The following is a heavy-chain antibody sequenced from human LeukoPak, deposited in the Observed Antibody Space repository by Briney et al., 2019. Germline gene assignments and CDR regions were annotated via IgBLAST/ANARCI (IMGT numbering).Heavy chain of an antibody. CDR3: ARDQGYCSSTSCHPSDY. D-gene: IGHD2-2*01. Sequence: GASVKVSCKASGYTFTSYGISWVRQAPGQGLEWMGWISAYNGNTNYAQKLQGRVTMTIDTSTSTAYMELRSLRSDDTAVYYCARDQGYCSSTSCHPSDYWGQGTLVTVSS. CDR1: GYTFTSYG. CDR2: ISAYNGNT. V-gene: IGHV1-18*01. J-gene: IGHJ4*02.